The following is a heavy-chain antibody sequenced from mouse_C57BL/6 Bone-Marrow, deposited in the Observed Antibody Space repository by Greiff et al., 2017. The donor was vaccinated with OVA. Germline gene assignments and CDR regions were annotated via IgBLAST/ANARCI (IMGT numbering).Heavy chain of an antibody. V-gene: IGHV1-39*01. CDR3: ARREEAITTVVEYFDV. D-gene: IGHD1-1*01. Sequence: VQLQQSGPELVKPGASVKISCKASGYSFTDYNMNWVKQSNGKSLEWIGVINPNYGTTSYNQKFKGKATLTVDQSSSTAYMQLNSLTSDDSAVYYCARREEAITTVVEYFDVWGTGTTVTVSS. CDR2: INPNYGTT. CDR1: GYSFTDYN. J-gene: IGHJ1*03.